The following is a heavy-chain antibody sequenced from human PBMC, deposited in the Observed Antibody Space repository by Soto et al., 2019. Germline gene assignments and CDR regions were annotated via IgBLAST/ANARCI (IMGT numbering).Heavy chain of an antibody. V-gene: IGHV4-4*02. CDR1: GGSISSNKW. D-gene: IGHD2-2*01. CDR3: ARDVHIVVVPTPLDVMAF. CDR2: IYHSGST. Sequence: SETLSLTCAVYGGSISSNKWWSWVRQPPGKGLEWIGEIYHSGSTNYNPSLKSRVTISLDKSKNQFSLKLTSVTAADSAVYYCARDVHIVVVPTPLDVMAFWAQGSTV. J-gene: IGHJ6*01.